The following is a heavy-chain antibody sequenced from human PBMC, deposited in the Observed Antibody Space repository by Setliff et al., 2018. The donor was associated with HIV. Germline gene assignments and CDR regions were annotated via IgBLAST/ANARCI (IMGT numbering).Heavy chain of an antibody. CDR1: AGSVSSGGYY. Sequence: PSETLSLTCTVSAGSVSSGGYYWSWIRQHPGMGLEWIAYIYYNGNTYYNPSLKSRVTISVDTSKNQFSLKLRSVTAADTAVYYCARSFAPRDSNGWYRFDPWGQGTLVT. CDR3: ARSFAPRDSNGWYRFDP. CDR2: IYYNGNT. V-gene: IGHV4-31*03. J-gene: IGHJ5*02. D-gene: IGHD6-19*01.